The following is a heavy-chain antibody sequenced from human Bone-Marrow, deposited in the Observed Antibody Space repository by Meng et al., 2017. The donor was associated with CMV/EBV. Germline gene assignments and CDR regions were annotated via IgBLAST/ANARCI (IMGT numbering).Heavy chain of an antibody. Sequence: QVAVVEGGAEVKEPGASVKVSFNASGYTFTSYGSSWVRQAPGQGLEWMGWISAYNGNTNYAQKRQGRVTMTTDTSTSTAYMELMSLGSDDMALYYCARDPYLGYFDYWGQGTLVTVSS. CDR3: ARDPYLGYFDY. D-gene: IGHD2/OR15-2a*01. J-gene: IGHJ4*02. CDR2: ISAYNGNT. CDR1: GYTFTSYG. V-gene: IGHV1-18*03.